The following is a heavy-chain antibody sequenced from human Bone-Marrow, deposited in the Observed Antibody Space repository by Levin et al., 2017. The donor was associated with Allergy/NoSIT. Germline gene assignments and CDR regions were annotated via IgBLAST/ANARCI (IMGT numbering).Heavy chain of an antibody. Sequence: QPSETLSLTCAASGFTFDDFAMHWVRQVPGKGLEWVSGISWNSGSIGYADSVKGRFTISRDNAKNSLYLQMNSLRTEDTALYYCAKGSGYDYYYYGLDVWGQGTTVTVSS. J-gene: IGHJ6*02. CDR2: ISWNSGSI. D-gene: IGHD5-12*01. CDR3: AKGSGYDYYYYGLDV. CDR1: GFTFDDFA. V-gene: IGHV3-9*01.